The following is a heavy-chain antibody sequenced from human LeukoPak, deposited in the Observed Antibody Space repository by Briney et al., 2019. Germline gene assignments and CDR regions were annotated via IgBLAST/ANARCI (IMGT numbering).Heavy chain of an antibody. V-gene: IGHV4-59*01. CDR2: FYYSGST. J-gene: IGHJ4*02. CDR1: GGSISSYY. Sequence: PSETLSLTCTVSGGSISSYYWSWIRQPPGKGLEWIGYFYYSGSTNYNTSLKSRVTMSVDTSKNQFSLTLSSVTAADTAVYYCARGKRYFDYWGQGTLVTVSS. CDR3: ARGKRYFDY.